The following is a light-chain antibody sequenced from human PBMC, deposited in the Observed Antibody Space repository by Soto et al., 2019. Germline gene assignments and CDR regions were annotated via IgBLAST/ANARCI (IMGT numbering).Light chain of an antibody. Sequence: QSVLTQPPSVSGAPGQRVTISCTGSSSNIGAGYDVHWYQQLPGTAPKLLIYGNSNRPSGVPDRFSGSKSGTSASLAITGLQAEVEADYYSSSYPSSSALVFGTGTKVTVL. CDR1: SSNIGAGYD. J-gene: IGLJ1*01. CDR2: GNS. CDR3: SSYPSSSALV. V-gene: IGLV1-40*01.